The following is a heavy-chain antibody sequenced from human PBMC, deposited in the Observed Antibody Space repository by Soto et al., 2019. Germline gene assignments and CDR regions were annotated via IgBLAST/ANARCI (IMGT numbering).Heavy chain of an antibody. Sequence: QVQLQEAGPGLVKPSQTLSLTCTVSGGSITNGDYFWNWIRQSPGKGLEWIGFIYHTGTTYYTPSLRSLVSMSVDTSKNQFSLTVNSVTATDTGVYSCARANIVVVVADTVNAFDIWGQGTMVTVSS. CDR2: IYHTGTT. V-gene: IGHV4-30-4*01. D-gene: IGHD2-15*01. CDR3: ARANIVVVVADTVNAFDI. CDR1: GGSITNGDYF. J-gene: IGHJ3*02.